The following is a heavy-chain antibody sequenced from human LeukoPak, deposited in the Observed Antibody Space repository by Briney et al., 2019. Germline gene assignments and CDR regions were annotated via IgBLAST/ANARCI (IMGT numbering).Heavy chain of an antibody. CDR2: IYSGGST. D-gene: IGHD3-22*01. J-gene: IGHJ1*01. CDR1: GFTVSSNY. Sequence: GGSLRLSCAASGFTVSSNYMSWVRQAPGKWLEWVSVIYSGGSTYYADSVKGRFTISRDNSKNTLYLQMNSLRAEDTAVYYCARERGISSGYYQEYFQHWGQGTLVTVSS. CDR3: ARERGISSGYYQEYFQH. V-gene: IGHV3-66*01.